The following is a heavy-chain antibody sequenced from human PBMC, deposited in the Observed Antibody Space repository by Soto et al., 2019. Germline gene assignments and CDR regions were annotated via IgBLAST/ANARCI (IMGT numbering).Heavy chain of an antibody. J-gene: IGHJ6*03. CDR3: ARVGAVAVGYYYYYMDV. Sequence: GGSLRLSCAASGFTFSSYSMNWVRQAPGKGLEWVSSISSSSSYIYYADSVKGRFTISRDNAKNSLYLQMNSLRAEDTAVYYCARVGAVAVGYYYYYMDVWGKGTTVTVSS. D-gene: IGHD6-19*01. V-gene: IGHV3-21*01. CDR2: ISSSSSYI. CDR1: GFTFSSYS.